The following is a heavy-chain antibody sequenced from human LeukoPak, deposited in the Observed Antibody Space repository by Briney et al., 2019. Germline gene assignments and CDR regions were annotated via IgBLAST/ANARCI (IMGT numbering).Heavy chain of an antibody. CDR2: MHYSGNN. Sequence: SETLSLTCTLSGGSISSYYWSWIRHSPGKGLEWIGYMHYSGNNKYNSSLKSRVTISLDTSKNQFSLRLSSVTAADTAVYFCASLSRQGHYAMDVWGQGTMVTVSS. V-gene: IGHV4-59*01. J-gene: IGHJ6*02. CDR1: GGSISSYY. CDR3: ASLSRQGHYAMDV.